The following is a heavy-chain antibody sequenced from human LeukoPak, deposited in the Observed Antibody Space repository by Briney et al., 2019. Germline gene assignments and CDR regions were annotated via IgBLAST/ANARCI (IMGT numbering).Heavy chain of an antibody. CDR1: GGFIITSGHY. J-gene: IGHJ5*02. Sequence: SETLSLTCTVSGGFIITSGHYWGWIRQPPGKGLEWIGSIYYTGVTSTNPFFRSRMSISVDTSKNQFSLNLTSVTAADAAVYYCARERSSSGGHSWFDPWGQGTLVTVSS. D-gene: IGHD4-23*01. CDR3: ARERSSSGGHSWFDP. V-gene: IGHV4-39*07. CDR2: IYYTGVT.